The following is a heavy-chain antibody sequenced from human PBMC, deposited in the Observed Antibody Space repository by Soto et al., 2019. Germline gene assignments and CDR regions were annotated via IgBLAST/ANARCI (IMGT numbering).Heavy chain of an antibody. J-gene: IGHJ6*02. V-gene: IGHV3-53*01. CDR2: IYSGGST. Sequence: EVQLVESGGGLIQPGGSLRLSCAASGFTVSSNYMSWVRQAPGKGLEWVSVIYSGGSTYYADSVKGRFTISRDNSKNTLYLQMNSLRAVDTAVYYCASSPYSSSSRDYYYYYGMDVWGQGTTVTVSS. CDR1: GFTVSSNY. CDR3: ASSPYSSSSRDYYYYYGMDV. D-gene: IGHD6-6*01.